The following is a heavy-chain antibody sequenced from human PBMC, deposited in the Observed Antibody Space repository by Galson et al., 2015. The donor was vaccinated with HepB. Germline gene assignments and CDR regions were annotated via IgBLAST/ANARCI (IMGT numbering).Heavy chain of an antibody. D-gene: IGHD2-2*02. Sequence: SLRLSCAASGLTVSSNYMSWVRQAPGKGLEWVSVIYSGGNTYYADSVKGRFTISRDSSKNTLYLQMSSLRAEDTAVYYCARDCSSTSCYTWRGGFDYWGQGTLVTVSS. CDR2: IYSGGNT. J-gene: IGHJ4*02. V-gene: IGHV3-53*01. CDR3: ARDCSSTSCYTWRGGFDY. CDR1: GLTVSSNY.